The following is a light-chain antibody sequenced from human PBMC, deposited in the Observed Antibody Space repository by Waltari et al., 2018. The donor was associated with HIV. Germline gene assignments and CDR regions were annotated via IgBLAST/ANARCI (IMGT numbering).Light chain of an antibody. CDR3: SAWDDNVNAL. V-gene: IGLV1-44*01. CDR1: RSNIGSNV. Sequence: QSVLTQPPSASGTPGQRVPISCSGTRSNIGSNVVNWYQQLPGTAPKLLIYKNNQRPSGVPDRFSGSKSGTSASLAISGLQSDDEGDYYCSAWDDNVNALFGGGTKLTVL. CDR2: KNN. J-gene: IGLJ2*01.